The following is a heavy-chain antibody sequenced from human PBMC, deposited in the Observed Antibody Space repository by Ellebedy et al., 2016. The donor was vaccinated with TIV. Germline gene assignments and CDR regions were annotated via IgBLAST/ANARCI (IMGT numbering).Heavy chain of an antibody. J-gene: IGHJ4*02. CDR2: IYYSGST. D-gene: IGHD3-10*01. V-gene: IGHV4-59*12. Sequence: SETLSLTXTVSGGSISSYYWSWIRQPPGKGLEWIGYIYYSGSTNYNPSLKSRVTISVDTSKNQFSLKLSSVTAADTAVYYCARGPIDPYGSGSYLFWGQGTLVTVSS. CDR3: ARGPIDPYGSGSYLF. CDR1: GGSISSYY.